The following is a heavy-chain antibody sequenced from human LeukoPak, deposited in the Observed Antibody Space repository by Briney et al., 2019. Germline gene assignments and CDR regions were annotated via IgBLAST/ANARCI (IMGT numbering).Heavy chain of an antibody. Sequence: PGGSLRLSCAASGFTFNTYTMNWVRQAPGKGLEWVSSISSGTSYIYYADSVKGRFTISRDNAKNSLYLQMNSLRAEDTAVYYCARDRYYSVDYWGQGTLVTVSS. CDR2: ISSGTSYI. CDR1: GFTFNTYT. CDR3: ARDRYYSVDY. D-gene: IGHD1-26*01. V-gene: IGHV3-21*01. J-gene: IGHJ4*02.